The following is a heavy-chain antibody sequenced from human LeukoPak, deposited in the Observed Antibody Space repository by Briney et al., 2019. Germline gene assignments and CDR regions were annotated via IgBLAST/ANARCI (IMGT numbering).Heavy chain of an antibody. J-gene: IGHJ4*02. CDR1: GGSIGSGSYY. CDR2: IYTSGST. Sequence: SETLSLTCTVSGGSIGSGSYYWTWIRQPAGKGLEWIGRIYTSGSTNHNPSLKSRVTISLDTSKNLFSLKLISVTAADTAVYFCARERTDTSMDYWGQGTLVTVSS. CDR3: ARERTDTSMDY. V-gene: IGHV4-61*02. D-gene: IGHD5-18*01.